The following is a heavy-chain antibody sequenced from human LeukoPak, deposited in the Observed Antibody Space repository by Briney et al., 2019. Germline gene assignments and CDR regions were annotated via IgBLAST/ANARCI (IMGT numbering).Heavy chain of an antibody. D-gene: IGHD3-9*01. CDR1: GGTVRRFG. CDR3: ARVNLDWLSIDY. V-gene: IGHV1-46*01. Sequence: GASVKVSCKASGGTVRRFGISWVRQAPGQGLEWMGIINPSGGSTSYAQKFQGRVTMTRDTSTSTVYMELSSPRSEDTAVYYCARVNLDWLSIDYWGQGTLVTVSS. J-gene: IGHJ4*02. CDR2: INPSGGST.